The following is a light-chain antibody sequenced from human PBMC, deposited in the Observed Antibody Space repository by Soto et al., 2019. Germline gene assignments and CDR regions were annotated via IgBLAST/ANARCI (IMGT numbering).Light chain of an antibody. J-gene: IGKJ4*01. V-gene: IGKV3-20*01. CDR1: QSVSSSF. CDR2: GAS. CDR3: QQYGSSPLT. Sequence: EIVLTQSPGTLSLSPGERATLSCRARQSVSSSFLAWYQQKPGQAPRLLIYGASSRATGIPDRFSGSGSGTDFTLTISRLEPEDVAVYYCQQYGSSPLTFSGGTKVEIK.